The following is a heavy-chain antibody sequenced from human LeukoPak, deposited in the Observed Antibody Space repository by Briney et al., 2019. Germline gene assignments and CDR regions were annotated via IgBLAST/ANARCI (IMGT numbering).Heavy chain of an antibody. CDR2: INPNSGGT. CDR3: ARDWGNRADGFDY. V-gene: IGHV1-2*02. D-gene: IGHD3-16*01. J-gene: IGHJ4*02. CDR1: GYTFTGYY. Sequence: ASVKASCKASGYTFTGYYMHWVRQAPGQGLEWMGWINPNSGGTNYAQKFQGRVTMTRDTSISTAYMELSRLRSDDTAVYYCARDWGNRADGFDYWGQGTLVTVSS.